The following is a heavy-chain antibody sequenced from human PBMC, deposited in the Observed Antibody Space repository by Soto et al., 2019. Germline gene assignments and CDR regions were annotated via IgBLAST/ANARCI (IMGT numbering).Heavy chain of an antibody. CDR1: GFIFSDYS. V-gene: IGHV3-30*09. J-gene: IGHJ6*02. CDR3: ARSSYDDVLTGWSMDV. CDR2: ISHDGSKK. D-gene: IGHD3-9*01. Sequence: QVPLVESGGGVVQPGRSLRLSCAASGFIFSDYSMHWVRQAPGKGLEWVAVISHDGSKKYYADSVKGRFAISRDNSRNTLYLQMNSLRPDDTAVNYCARSSYDDVLTGWSMDVWGQGTMVTVSS.